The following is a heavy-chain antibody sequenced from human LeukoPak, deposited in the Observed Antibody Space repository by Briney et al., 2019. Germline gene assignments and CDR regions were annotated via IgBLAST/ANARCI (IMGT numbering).Heavy chain of an antibody. Sequence: GASVKVSCKASGGTFSSYAISWVRQAPGQGLEWMGRIIPIFGIANYAQKFQGRVTITADKSTSTAYMELSSLRSEDTAVYYCARDSPPSCGGDCYPDYWGQGTLVTVSS. CDR3: ARDSPPSCGGDCYPDY. V-gene: IGHV1-69*04. D-gene: IGHD2-21*02. CDR1: GGTFSSYA. CDR2: IIPIFGIA. J-gene: IGHJ4*02.